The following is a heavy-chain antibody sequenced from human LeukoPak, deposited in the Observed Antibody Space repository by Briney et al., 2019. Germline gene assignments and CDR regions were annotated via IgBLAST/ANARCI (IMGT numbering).Heavy chain of an antibody. CDR3: ARDTPAYCGGDCYSHWFDP. V-gene: IGHV1-46*01. CDR2: INPSGGST. D-gene: IGHD2-21*02. J-gene: IGHJ5*02. CDR1: GYTFTSYY. Sequence: ASVKVSCKASGYTFTSYYMHWVRQAPGQGLEWMGIINPSGGSTSYAQKFQGRVTMTRDMSTSTVYMELSSLRSEDTAVYYCARDTPAYCGGDCYSHWFDPWGQGTLVTVSS.